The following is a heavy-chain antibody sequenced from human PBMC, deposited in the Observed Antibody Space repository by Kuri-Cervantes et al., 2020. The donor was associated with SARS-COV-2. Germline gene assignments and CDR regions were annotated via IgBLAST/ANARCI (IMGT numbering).Heavy chain of an antibody. V-gene: IGHV3-23*01. CDR3: AKDPLWGSSSNFDY. D-gene: IGHD6-6*01. CDR2: ISGSGGST. Sequence: GESLKISCAASGFTFSSYAMSWVRQAPGKGLEWVSAISGSGGSTYYADSVKGRFTISRENSKNTLYLQMNSLRAEDTAVYYCAKDPLWGSSSNFDYWGQGTLVTVSS. J-gene: IGHJ4*02. CDR1: GFTFSSYA.